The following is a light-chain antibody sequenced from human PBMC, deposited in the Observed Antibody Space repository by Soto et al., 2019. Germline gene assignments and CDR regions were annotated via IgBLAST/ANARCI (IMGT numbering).Light chain of an antibody. CDR3: QQYGDSPL. CDR1: QTVSSSY. CDR2: GAS. Sequence: EIVLTQSPGTLSLSPGERATLSCRASQTVSSSYLTWYQQKPGQAPRLLIYGASSRATGIPDRFSGSGSGTDFTLTISRLEPEDSAVYYCQQYGDSPLFGGGTKVEIK. V-gene: IGKV3-20*01. J-gene: IGKJ4*01.